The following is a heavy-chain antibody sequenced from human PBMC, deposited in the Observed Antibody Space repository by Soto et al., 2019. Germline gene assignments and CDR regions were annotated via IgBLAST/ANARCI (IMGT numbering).Heavy chain of an antibody. CDR3: GRGQRELSSDSFFNV. D-gene: IGHD1-7*01. CDR2: INHSGST. CDR1: GGSFSGYF. Sequence: SETLSLTCAVYGGSFSGYFWIWIRQPPGRGLEWIGEINHSGSTNYNPSLKSRVTISTDTSKNQFSLPLTAVTAADPAVYFSGRGQRELSSDSFFNVWGRGTLVTVSS. J-gene: IGHJ2*01. V-gene: IGHV4-34*01.